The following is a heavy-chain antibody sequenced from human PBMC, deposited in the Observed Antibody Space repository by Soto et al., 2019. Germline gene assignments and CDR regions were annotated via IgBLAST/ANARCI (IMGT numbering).Heavy chain of an antibody. J-gene: IGHJ4*02. Sequence: GGSLRLSCAASGFTFRNYAVSWVRQAPGKGLERVSAISGSDGGTYYADSVKGRFTISRDNSKNTLSLQMNSLRAEDTAIYYCAKYKFATTPHFDDWGQGALVTVSS. CDR2: ISGSDGGT. CDR3: AKYKFATTPHFDD. D-gene: IGHD4-4*01. CDR1: GFTFRNYA. V-gene: IGHV3-23*01.